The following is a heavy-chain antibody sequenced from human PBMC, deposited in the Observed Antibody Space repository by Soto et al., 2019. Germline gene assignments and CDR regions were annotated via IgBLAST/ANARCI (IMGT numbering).Heavy chain of an antibody. CDR2: IIPILGIA. J-gene: IGHJ5*02. D-gene: IGHD3-3*01. CDR1: GGAFSSYT. V-gene: IGHV1-69*02. CDR3: ARGSYYDFWSGYAVCWFDP. Sequence: SVKVSCKASGGAFSSYTISWVRQAPGQGLEWMGRIIPILGIANYAQKFQGRVTITADKSTSTAYMELSSLRSEDTAVYYCARGSYYDFWSGYAVCWFDPWGQGTLVTVSS.